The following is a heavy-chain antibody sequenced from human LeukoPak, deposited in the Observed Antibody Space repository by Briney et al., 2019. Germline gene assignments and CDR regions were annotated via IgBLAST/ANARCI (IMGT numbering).Heavy chain of an antibody. Sequence: GGSLRLSCAASGFTFSSYGMYWVRQAPGKGLEWVAFIRHDGNNKNYADSVKGRFTISRDNSKNMLYLDMNSLRIEDTALYYCANGVTTPDFWGQGTLVTVSS. V-gene: IGHV3-30*02. CDR1: GFTFSSYG. D-gene: IGHD4-17*01. CDR3: ANGVTTPDF. J-gene: IGHJ4*02. CDR2: IRHDGNNK.